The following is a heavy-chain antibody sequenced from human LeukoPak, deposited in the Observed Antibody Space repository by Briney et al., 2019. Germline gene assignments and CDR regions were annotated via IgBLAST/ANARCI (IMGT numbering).Heavy chain of an antibody. D-gene: IGHD3-22*01. CDR2: IRYDGNNK. CDR1: GFTFRSYG. V-gene: IGHV3-30*02. J-gene: IGHJ4*02. CDR3: ARAYYAGSGYYFSGSADY. Sequence: GGSLRLSCAASGFTFRSYGMHWVRQAPGKGLEWVAFIRYDGNNKYYADSVKGRFTISRDNSKNTVYLQMNSLRAEGTAVYYCARAYYAGSGYYFSGSADYWGQGTLVTVSS.